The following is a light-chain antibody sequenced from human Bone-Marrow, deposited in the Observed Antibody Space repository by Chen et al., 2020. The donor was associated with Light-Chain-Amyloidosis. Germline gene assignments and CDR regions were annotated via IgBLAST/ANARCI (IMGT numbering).Light chain of an antibody. V-gene: IGKV3-20*01. CDR3: LQYGTSPPRT. CDR1: QSISSSH. Sequence: EIVLTQSPGTLSLSPGERATLSCRASQSISSSHLSCYQQKPGQAPRLVIYGASTRATGTPDRFSGSGSGTDFTLTISRLEPEDSAVYFCLQYGTSPPRTFGQGTTVEIK. CDR2: GAS. J-gene: IGKJ1*01.